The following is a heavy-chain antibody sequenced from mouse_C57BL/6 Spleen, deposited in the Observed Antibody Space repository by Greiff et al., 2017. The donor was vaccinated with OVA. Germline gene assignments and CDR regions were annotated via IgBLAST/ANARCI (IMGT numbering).Heavy chain of an antibody. J-gene: IGHJ2*01. Sequence: VKLQESGPELVKPGASVKISCKASGYAFSSSWMNWVKQRPGKGLEWIGRIYPGDGDTNYNGKFKGKATLTADKSSSTAYMQLSSLTSEDSAVYFCARNYYGQYYFDYWGQGTTLTVSS. V-gene: IGHV1-82*01. CDR1: GYAFSSSW. D-gene: IGHD1-1*01. CDR3: ARNYYGQYYFDY. CDR2: IYPGDGDT.